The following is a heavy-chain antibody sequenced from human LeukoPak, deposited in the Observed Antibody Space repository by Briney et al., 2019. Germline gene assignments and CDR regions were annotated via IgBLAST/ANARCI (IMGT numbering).Heavy chain of an antibody. CDR1: GGTFSSYA. CDR3: ARSRFTTVTHDAFDI. Sequence: GASVKVFCKASGGTFSSYAISWVRQAPGQGLEWMGGIIPIFGTANYAQKFQGRVTITTDESTSTAYMELSSLRSEDTAVYYCARSRFTTVTHDAFDIWGQGTMVTVSS. CDR2: IIPIFGTA. V-gene: IGHV1-69*05. D-gene: IGHD4-17*01. J-gene: IGHJ3*02.